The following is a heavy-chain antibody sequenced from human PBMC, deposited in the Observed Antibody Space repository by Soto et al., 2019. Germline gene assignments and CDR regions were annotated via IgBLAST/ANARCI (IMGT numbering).Heavy chain of an antibody. CDR1: GYTFTNYD. J-gene: IGHJ6*02. V-gene: IGHV1-18*01. CDR3: ARPHYNRHHDSYCHGMDV. D-gene: IGHD1-1*01. CDR2: INTYTGNT. Sequence: ASVKVSCKASGYTFTNYDINWVRQAPGQGLEWMGWINTYTGNTNYAQKLQSRVTMTTDTSTSTAYMELRSLRSDDTAVYYCARPHYNRHHDSYCHGMDVWGQGTTVTAAS.